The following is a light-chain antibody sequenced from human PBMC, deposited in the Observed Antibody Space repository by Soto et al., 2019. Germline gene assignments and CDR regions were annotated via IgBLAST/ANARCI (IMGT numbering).Light chain of an antibody. J-gene: IGKJ1*01. CDR2: GGS. V-gene: IGKV3-20*01. Sequence: EIVLTQSPGTLSLSPGERATLSCRASQSLTNNYFSWYQQKPGRALRLLIDGGSTSATGIPDRFSGSGSGTDFTLTISRLKPEHVAVYYCQQYEAVVTFGQGTKVEI. CDR1: QSLTNNY. CDR3: QQYEAVVT.